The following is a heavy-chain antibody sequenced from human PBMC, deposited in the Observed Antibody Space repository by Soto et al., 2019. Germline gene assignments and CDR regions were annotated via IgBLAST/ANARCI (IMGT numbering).Heavy chain of an antibody. CDR1: GFTFSSYG. CDR3: ARDRPGGYFSVNSCILGHYFYGMDV. Sequence: QVQLVEAGGGGGQPGRSLSLSCAASGFTFSSYGIHWVRQCPGKELEWVAIIWYEGTNKDYADSVKGRFTISRDNSTTTLYVQMNRRRAEDTAVYYCARDRPGGYFSVNSCILGHYFYGMDVWGQGTTVTVS. J-gene: IGHJ6*02. CDR2: IWYEGTNK. V-gene: IGHV3-33*08. D-gene: IGHD2-2*01.